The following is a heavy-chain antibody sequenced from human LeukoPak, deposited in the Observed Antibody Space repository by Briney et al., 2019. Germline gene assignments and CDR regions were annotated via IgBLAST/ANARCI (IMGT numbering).Heavy chain of an antibody. CDR1: GFTFRNYG. CDR2: IWYDGSQQ. CDR3: AKGPGGYDSSGYYFYYYGMDV. D-gene: IGHD3-22*01. Sequence: GRSLRLSCVASGFTFRNYGMHWVRQAPGKGLEWVAVIWYDGSQQNYADSMKGRFTISRDNSKNTLYLQMNSLRAEDTAVYYCAKGPGGYDSSGYYFYYYGMDVWGQGTTVTVSS. J-gene: IGHJ6*02. V-gene: IGHV3-33*06.